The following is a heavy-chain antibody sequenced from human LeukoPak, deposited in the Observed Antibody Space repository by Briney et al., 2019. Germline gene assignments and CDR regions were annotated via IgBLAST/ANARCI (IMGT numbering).Heavy chain of an antibody. CDR3: ARATRTYAAPYYYYYMDV. V-gene: IGHV4-31*03. D-gene: IGHD2-2*01. J-gene: IGHJ6*03. CDR2: IYYSGST. CDR1: GVSINSGGYY. Sequence: SETLSLTSTVSGVSINSGGYYWSWIRQHPGKGLECIGYIYYSGSTYYNPSLKGRVTISVDTSTNQFSLNLSSVTAADTAVYYCARATRTYAAPYYYYYMDVWGKGTTVTVSS.